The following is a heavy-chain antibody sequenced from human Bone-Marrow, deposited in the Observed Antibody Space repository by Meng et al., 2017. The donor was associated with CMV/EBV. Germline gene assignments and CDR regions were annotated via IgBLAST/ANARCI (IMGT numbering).Heavy chain of an antibody. Sequence: GGSLRLSCAASGFTFSSYAMSWVRQAPGKGLEWVSAISGSGGSTYYADSVKGRFTISRDDSKNTAYLQMNSLKTEDTAVYYCTRHDRLRWGDYWGQGTLVTVSS. J-gene: IGHJ4*02. CDR2: ISGSGGST. D-gene: IGHD4-23*01. CDR3: TRHDRLRWGDY. V-gene: IGHV3-23*01. CDR1: GFTFSSYA.